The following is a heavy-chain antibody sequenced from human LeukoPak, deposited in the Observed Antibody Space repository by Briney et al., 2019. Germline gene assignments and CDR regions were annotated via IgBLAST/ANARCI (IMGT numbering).Heavy chain of an antibody. V-gene: IGHV1-8*01. CDR1: GYTFTSYD. Sequence: GASVKVSCKASGYTFTSYDINWVRQATGQGLEWMGWMNPNSGNTGYAQKLQGRVTMTTDTSTSTAYMELRSLRSDDTAVYYCARDRDYMDVWGKGTTVTISS. CDR3: ARDRDYMDV. CDR2: MNPNSGNT. J-gene: IGHJ6*03. D-gene: IGHD5-24*01.